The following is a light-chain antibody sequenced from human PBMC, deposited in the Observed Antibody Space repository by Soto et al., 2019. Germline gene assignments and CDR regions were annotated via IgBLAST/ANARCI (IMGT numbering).Light chain of an antibody. CDR2: DAS. Sequence: EIVLTQSTATLSLSPGERVTLSCRASQSVGSYLAWYQQKPGQAPRLLIYDASNRATGIPARFSGSGSGTDFTLTISSLEPEDFAVYYCQQRSNWPLTFGGGTKVEIK. CDR1: QSVGSY. CDR3: QQRSNWPLT. J-gene: IGKJ4*01. V-gene: IGKV3-11*01.